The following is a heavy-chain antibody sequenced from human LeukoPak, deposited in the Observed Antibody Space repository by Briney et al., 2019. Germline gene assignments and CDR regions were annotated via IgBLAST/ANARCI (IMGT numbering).Heavy chain of an antibody. D-gene: IGHD6-13*01. CDR1: GFTFSSYA. CDR3: AQSSNWYLFHY. V-gene: IGHV3-23*01. CDR2: ISGSGGST. Sequence: PGGSLRLSCAASGFTFSSYAISWVRQAPGKGLEWVSAISGSGGSTYYADSVKGRFTISRDNSKNTLYLQMNSLRAEDTAVYYCAQSSNWYLFHYWGQGTLVTVSS. J-gene: IGHJ4*02.